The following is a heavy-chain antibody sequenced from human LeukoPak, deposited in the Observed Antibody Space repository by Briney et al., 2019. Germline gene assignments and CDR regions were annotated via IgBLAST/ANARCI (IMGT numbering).Heavy chain of an antibody. V-gene: IGHV4-4*07. CDR1: GGSISSYY. CDR2: IYTSGST. J-gene: IGHJ3*02. CDR3: ARYVVMITFGGVIVPDAFDI. D-gene: IGHD3-16*02. Sequence: SETLSLTCTVSGGSISSYYWSWIRQPAGKGLEWIGRIYTSGSTNYNASLKSRVTMSVDTSNNQFSLKLSSVTAADTAVYYCARYVVMITFGGVIVPDAFDIWGQPTIVTVSS.